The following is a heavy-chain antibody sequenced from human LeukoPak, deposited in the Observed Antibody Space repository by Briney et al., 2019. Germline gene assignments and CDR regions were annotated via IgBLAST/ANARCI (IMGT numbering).Heavy chain of an antibody. CDR1: GFTFSSYG. CDR3: ARNGGGSYHGDY. CDR2: ISYDGSNE. J-gene: IGHJ4*02. Sequence: GRSLRLSCAASGFTFSSYGMHWVRQAPGKGLEWVAVISYDGSNEYYADSVKGRFTISRDNSKNTLYLQMNSLRAEDTAVYYCARNGGGSYHGDYWGQRTLVTVSS. D-gene: IGHD3-16*02. V-gene: IGHV3-30*03.